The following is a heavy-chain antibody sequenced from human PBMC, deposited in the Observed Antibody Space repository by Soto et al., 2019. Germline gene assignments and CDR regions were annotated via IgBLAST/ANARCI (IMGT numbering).Heavy chain of an antibody. CDR2: SYHSGNT. D-gene: IGHD1-26*01. J-gene: IGHJ4*02. CDR3: ARDRGWGNAGY. CDR1: GYTISSGSY. V-gene: IGHV4-38-2*02. Sequence: SETLSLTCAVSGYTISSGSYWGWIRQPPGKGLEWIGSSYHSGNTYYNPSLKSRVTISVDTSKNKFSLKLSSVTAADTAVYYCARDRGWGNAGYWGQGTLVTVSS.